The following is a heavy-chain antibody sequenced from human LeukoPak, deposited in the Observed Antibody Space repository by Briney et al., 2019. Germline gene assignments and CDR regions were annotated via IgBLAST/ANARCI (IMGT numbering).Heavy chain of an antibody. CDR2: IIPILGIA. V-gene: IGHV1-69*04. D-gene: IGHD5-12*01. CDR3: AREVDYYYYGMDV. J-gene: IGHJ6*02. CDR1: GGAFSSYA. Sequence: SVKVSCKASGGAFSSYAISWVRQAPGQGLEWMGRIIPILGIANYAQKFQGRVTITADKSTSTAYMELSSLRSEDTAVYYCAREVDYYYYGMDVWGQGTTVTVSS.